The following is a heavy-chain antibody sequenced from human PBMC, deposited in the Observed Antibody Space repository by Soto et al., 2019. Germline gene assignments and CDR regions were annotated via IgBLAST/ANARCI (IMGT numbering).Heavy chain of an antibody. V-gene: IGHV1-69*01. CDR1: GGTFSSYT. CDR2: IVPLFGST. J-gene: IGHJ4*02. D-gene: IGHD4-17*01. CDR3: ARRPPFSFGDHVTYYFDI. Sequence: QVQLVQSGAEVKKPGSSVKVSCKASGGTFSSYTFSWVRQAPGQGLEWMGGIVPLFGSTNNGEIFQGRLTITADESTTTVYMELTGLTSDDTAVYFCARRPPFSFGDHVTYYFDIWGQGTVVTVSS.